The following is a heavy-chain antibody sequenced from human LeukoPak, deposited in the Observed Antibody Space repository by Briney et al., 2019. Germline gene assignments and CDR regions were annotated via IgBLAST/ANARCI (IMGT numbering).Heavy chain of an antibody. Sequence: PGGSLRLSCAASGFTFSSYSMNWVRQAPGKGLEGVSFIISSSSNIYYADSVKGRFTISRDNAKNPLYLQMDSLRAEDTAVYYSARGYDAPRWGRGTLVTVSS. CDR2: IISSSSNI. V-gene: IGHV3-21*01. D-gene: IGHD3-16*01. CDR3: ARGYDAPR. CDR1: GFTFSSYS. J-gene: IGHJ2*01.